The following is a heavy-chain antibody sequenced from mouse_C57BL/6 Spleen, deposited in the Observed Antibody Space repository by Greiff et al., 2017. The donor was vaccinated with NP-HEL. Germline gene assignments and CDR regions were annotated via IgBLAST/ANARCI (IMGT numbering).Heavy chain of an antibody. J-gene: IGHJ3*01. CDR3: ARDDYYGSSYVWFAY. CDR1: GFTFSDYG. V-gene: IGHV5-17*01. CDR2: ISSGSSTI. D-gene: IGHD1-1*01. Sequence: EVHLVESGGGLVKPGGSLKLSCAASGFTFSDYGMHWVRQAPEKGLEWVAYISSGSSTIYYADTVKGRFTISRDNAKNTLFLQMTSLRSEDTAMYYCARDDYYGSSYVWFAYWGQGTLVTVSA.